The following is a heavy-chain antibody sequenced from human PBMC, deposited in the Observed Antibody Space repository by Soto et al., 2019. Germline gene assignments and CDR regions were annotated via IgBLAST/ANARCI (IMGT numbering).Heavy chain of an antibody. J-gene: IGHJ6*02. D-gene: IGHD6-19*01. V-gene: IGHV4-34*01. CDR2: INHSGST. CDR1: GGSFSGYY. CDR3: ARGGVAGTYYYYYYGMDV. Sequence: NPSETLSLTCAVYGGSFSGYYWSWIRQPPGKGLEWIGEINHSGSTNYNPSLKSRVTISVDTSKNQFSLKLSSVTAADTAVYYCARGGVAGTYYYYYYGMDVWGQGTTVTVSS.